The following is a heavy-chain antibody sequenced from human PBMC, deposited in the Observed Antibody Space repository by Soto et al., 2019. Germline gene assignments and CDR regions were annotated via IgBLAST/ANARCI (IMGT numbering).Heavy chain of an antibody. J-gene: IGHJ4*02. CDR1: GFTFNNFA. CDR2: ISGSAGNS. Sequence: EVQLLESGGGLVQPGGSLRLSCAASGFTFNNFAMSWVRQAPGKGLEWVSAISGSAGNSYYADSVMGRFTISRDNSKNTLYLHMNSLRAEDSAVYYCAKAFPEYSSSSVRLDYWGQGTLVTVSS. V-gene: IGHV3-23*01. CDR3: AKAFPEYSSSSVRLDY. D-gene: IGHD6-6*01.